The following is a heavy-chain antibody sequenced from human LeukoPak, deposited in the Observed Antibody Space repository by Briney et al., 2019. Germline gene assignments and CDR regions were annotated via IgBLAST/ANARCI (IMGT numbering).Heavy chain of an antibody. CDR2: VQQEGSEK. V-gene: IGHV3-7*01. D-gene: IGHD5-12*01. J-gene: IGHJ4*02. CDR3: ATTLNVATAGYF. Sequence: PGGSLRLSCAASGFTFNSYWMSWVRQAPGKGLEWVANVQQEGSEKYYLDSVKGRFTISRDNAKNSVYLQMNRLRAEDTAVYYCATTLNVATAGYFWGQETLVIVSS. CDR1: GFTFNSYW.